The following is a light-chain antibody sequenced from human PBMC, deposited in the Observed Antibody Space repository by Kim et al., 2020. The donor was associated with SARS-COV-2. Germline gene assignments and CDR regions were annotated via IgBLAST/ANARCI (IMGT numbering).Light chain of an antibody. Sequence: SASEGDKVTITCRASQGISSYLAWYQQKPGKAPKLLIYAASTMQSGVPSRFSDSGSGTDFTLTISSLQHEDFATYYGQQLNSYLRFGGGTKVDIK. V-gene: IGKV1-9*01. J-gene: IGKJ4*01. CDR3: QQLNSYLR. CDR2: AAS. CDR1: QGISSY.